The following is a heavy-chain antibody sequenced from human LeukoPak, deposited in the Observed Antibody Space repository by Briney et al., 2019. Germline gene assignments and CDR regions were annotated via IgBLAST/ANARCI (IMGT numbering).Heavy chain of an antibody. CDR2: INSDGSST. V-gene: IGHV3-74*01. CDR1: GFTFSSYW. D-gene: IGHD5-18*01. Sequence: GGSLRLSCAASGFTFSSYWMHWVRQAPGKGLVWVSRINSDGSSTSYAGSVKGRFTISRDNAKNTLYLQMNSLRAEDTAVYYCARGGIQLWLLVYWGQGTLVTVSS. CDR3: ARGGIQLWLLVY. J-gene: IGHJ4*02.